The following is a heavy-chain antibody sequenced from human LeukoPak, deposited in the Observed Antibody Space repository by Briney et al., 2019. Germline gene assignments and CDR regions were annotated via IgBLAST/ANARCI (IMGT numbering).Heavy chain of an antibody. D-gene: IGHD3-22*01. J-gene: IGHJ5*02. Sequence: GGSLRLSCAASGYTFSSYAMHWVRQAPGKGLEWVAVISYDGSNKYYADSAKGRFTISRDNSKNTLYLQMNSLRAEDTAVYYCARQGDYYDSSGYYYWFDPWGQGTLVTVSS. CDR1: GYTFSSYA. V-gene: IGHV3-30*04. CDR3: ARQGDYYDSSGYYYWFDP. CDR2: ISYDGSNK.